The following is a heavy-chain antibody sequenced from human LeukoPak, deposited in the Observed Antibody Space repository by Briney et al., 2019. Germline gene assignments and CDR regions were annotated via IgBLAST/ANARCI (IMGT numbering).Heavy chain of an antibody. CDR1: GGSISSSSYY. V-gene: IGHV4-39*01. CDR2: IYYSGST. J-gene: IGHJ6*02. Sequence: SETLSLICTVSGGSISSSSYYWGWIRQPPGKGLEWIGSIYYSGSTYYNPSLKSRVTISVDTSKNQFSLKLSSVTAADTAVYYCARSIAAALLQPSSMDVWGQGTTVTVSS. CDR3: ARSIAAALLQPSSMDV. D-gene: IGHD6-13*01.